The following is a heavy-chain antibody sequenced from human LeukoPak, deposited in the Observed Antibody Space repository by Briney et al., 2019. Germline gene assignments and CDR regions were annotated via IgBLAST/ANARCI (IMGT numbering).Heavy chain of an antibody. Sequence: GSLRLSCAASGFTFSSYAMHWVRQAPGKGLEWVAVISYDGSNKYYADSVKGRFTISRDNSKNTLYLQMNSLRAEDTAVYYCARARIAAAGHFDYWGQGTLVTVSS. V-gene: IGHV3-30-3*01. D-gene: IGHD6-13*01. CDR1: GFTFSSYA. CDR2: ISYDGSNK. J-gene: IGHJ4*02. CDR3: ARARIAAAGHFDY.